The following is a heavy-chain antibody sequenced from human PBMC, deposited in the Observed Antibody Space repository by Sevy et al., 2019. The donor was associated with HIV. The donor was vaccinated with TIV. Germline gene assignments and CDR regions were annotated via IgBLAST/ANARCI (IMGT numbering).Heavy chain of an antibody. CDR2: IIPILGIA. V-gene: IGHV1-69*04. J-gene: IGHJ6*02. D-gene: IGHD3-22*01. Sequence: ASVKVSCKASGGTFSSYAISWVRQAPGQGLEWMGRIIPILGIANYAQKFQGRVTITADKSTSTAYMELSSLRSEDTAVYYCARRYYYDSSGYYHKYGMDVWGQGTTVTVSS. CDR1: GGTFSSYA. CDR3: ARRYYYDSSGYYHKYGMDV.